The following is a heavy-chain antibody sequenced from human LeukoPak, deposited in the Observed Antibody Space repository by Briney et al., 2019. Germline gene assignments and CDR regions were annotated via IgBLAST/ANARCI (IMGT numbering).Heavy chain of an antibody. D-gene: IGHD6-13*01. V-gene: IGHV3-23*01. J-gene: IGHJ1*01. CDR1: GXTFSSYA. CDR3: ARIVAGGSVN. CDR2: IGSSGSTT. Sequence: GGPLRLSCAASGXTFSSYAMTWVRQAPGKGLEWVSSIGSSGSTTYYADSVKGRFTISRDNSKNTLYLQMNSLRAEDTAVYFCARIVAGGSVNWGQGTLVTVSS.